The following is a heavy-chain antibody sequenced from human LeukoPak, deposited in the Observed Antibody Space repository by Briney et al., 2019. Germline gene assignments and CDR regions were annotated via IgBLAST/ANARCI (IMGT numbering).Heavy chain of an antibody. J-gene: IGHJ4*02. D-gene: IGHD6-13*01. V-gene: IGHV1-18*01. Sequence: GASVKVSCKASGYTFTSYGISWVRQAPGQGLEWMGWISAYNGNTNYAQKLQGRVTMTTDTSTSTAYMELRSLRSDDTAVYYCARVVAGRYSSSWYRGYFDYWGQGTLVTVSS. CDR2: ISAYNGNT. CDR3: ARVVAGRYSSSWYRGYFDY. CDR1: GYTFTSYG.